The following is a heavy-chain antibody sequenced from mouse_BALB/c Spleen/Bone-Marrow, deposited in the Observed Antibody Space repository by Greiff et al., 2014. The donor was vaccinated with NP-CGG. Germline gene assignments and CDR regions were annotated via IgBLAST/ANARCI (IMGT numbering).Heavy chain of an antibody. Sequence: VQLVESGPELVRPGVSVKISCKGSGYTFTDYAMHWVKQSHAKSLEWIGVISTYPGNTNYNQKFKGKATMTVDKSSSTAYMELARLTSEDSAIYYCARSEYGNSYAMDYWGQGTSVTVSS. V-gene: IGHV1-67*01. J-gene: IGHJ4*01. D-gene: IGHD2-10*02. CDR2: ISTYPGNT. CDR3: ARSEYGNSYAMDY. CDR1: GYTFTDYA.